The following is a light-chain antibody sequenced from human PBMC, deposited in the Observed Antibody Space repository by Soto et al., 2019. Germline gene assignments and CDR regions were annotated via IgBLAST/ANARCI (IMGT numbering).Light chain of an antibody. CDR3: LQYDRFPAT. CDR2: SAS. V-gene: IGKV1-16*01. Sequence: DIQMTKYPSSLSASVGGRVTITCRASQDINNFLAWFQQKPGKAPKPLIYSASSLQDGVPSRFSGSGSGTHFTLTISSLQPEDFATYFCLQYDRFPATFGGGTKV. J-gene: IGKJ4*01. CDR1: QDINNF.